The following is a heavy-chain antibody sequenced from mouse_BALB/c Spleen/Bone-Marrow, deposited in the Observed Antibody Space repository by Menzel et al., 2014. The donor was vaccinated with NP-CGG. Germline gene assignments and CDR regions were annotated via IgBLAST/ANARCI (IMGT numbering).Heavy chain of an antibody. J-gene: IGHJ1*01. D-gene: IGHD1-1*01. CDR2: IYPGNSDT. CDR1: GYSFTIYW. Sequence: EVQLQQSGTVLARPGASVKMSCEASGYSFTIYWMHWVKQRPGQGLEWIGAIYPGNSDTGYNQKFKGKAKLTAVTSASTAYMELSSLTNEDSAVYYCTRFGSTYDWYFDVWGAGTTVTVSS. CDR3: TRFGSTYDWYFDV. V-gene: IGHV1-5*01.